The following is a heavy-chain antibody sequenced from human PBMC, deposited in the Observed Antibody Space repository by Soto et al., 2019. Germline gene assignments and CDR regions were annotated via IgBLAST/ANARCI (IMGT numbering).Heavy chain of an antibody. Sequence: QITFKESGPTLVKPTQTLTLTCTFSGFSLTSPAVGVNWIRQPPGKALEWLALIYWDDDKQYSPSLKSGLTITTDTSKNQVVLTMTNMDPVDTATYYCAHGSGWLSDYWGQGNLVTVSS. CDR2: IYWDDDK. J-gene: IGHJ4*02. V-gene: IGHV2-5*02. D-gene: IGHD6-19*01. CDR3: AHGSGWLSDY. CDR1: GFSLTSPAVG.